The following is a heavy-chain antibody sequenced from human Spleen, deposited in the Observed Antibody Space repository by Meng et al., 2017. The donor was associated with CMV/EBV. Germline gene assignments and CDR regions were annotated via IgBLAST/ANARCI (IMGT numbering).Heavy chain of an antibody. J-gene: IGHJ4*02. CDR2: ISHRGTT. CDR3: ARESFQGELLRLGYFDY. CDR1: GYSITSGYY. Sequence: SETLSLTCSVSGYSITSGYYGGWIRQPPGKGLEWIGTISHRGTTYYSPSLKSRVTISLDTSKRQFSLNLSSVTAADTAVYFCARESFQGELLRLGYFDYWGQGMVVTVSS. D-gene: IGHD1-26*01. V-gene: IGHV4-38-2*02.